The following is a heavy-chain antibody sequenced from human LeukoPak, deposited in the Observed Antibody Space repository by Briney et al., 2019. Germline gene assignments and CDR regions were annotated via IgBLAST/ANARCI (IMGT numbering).Heavy chain of an antibody. CDR1: GGSISSYY. V-gene: IGHV4-59*01. CDR2: IYYSGST. Sequence: SETLSLTCTVSGGSISSYYWSWIRQPPGKGLEWIGYIYYSGSTNYNPSLKSRVTISVDTSKNQFSLKLSSVTAADTAVYYCARVKYDILTGYYTSEIHYWGQGTLVTVSS. D-gene: IGHD3-9*01. J-gene: IGHJ4*02. CDR3: ARVKYDILTGYYTSEIHY.